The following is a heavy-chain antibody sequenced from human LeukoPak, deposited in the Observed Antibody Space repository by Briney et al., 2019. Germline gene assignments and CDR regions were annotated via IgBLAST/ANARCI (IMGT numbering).Heavy chain of an antibody. Sequence: PGGSLRLSCAASGFTFSSYWMSWVRQAPGTGLEWVANIKQDGSEKYYVDSVKGRFTISRDNAKNSLYLQMNSLRAEDTAVYYCARGYDYVWGSYYFDYWGQGTLVTVSS. CDR1: GFTFSSYW. V-gene: IGHV3-7*01. D-gene: IGHD3-16*01. J-gene: IGHJ4*02. CDR2: IKQDGSEK. CDR3: ARGYDYVWGSYYFDY.